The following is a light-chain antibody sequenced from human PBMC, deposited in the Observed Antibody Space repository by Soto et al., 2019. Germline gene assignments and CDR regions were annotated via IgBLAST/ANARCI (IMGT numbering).Light chain of an antibody. V-gene: IGLV1-47*01. CDR2: RTD. Sequence: QAVVTQPPSVSGTPGQRVTISCSGSTSNIGSNYVYWYQQLPGTAPRLLIFRTDQRPSGVPDRFSASKSGTSASLAIRGLRSEDEADYHCASWDDSLNGWVFGGGTKLTVL. J-gene: IGLJ3*02. CDR3: ASWDDSLNGWV. CDR1: TSNIGSNY.